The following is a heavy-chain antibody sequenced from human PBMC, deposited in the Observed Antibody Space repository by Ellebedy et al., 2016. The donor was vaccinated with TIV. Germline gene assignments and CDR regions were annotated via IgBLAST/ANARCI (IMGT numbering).Heavy chain of an antibody. Sequence: PGGSLRLSCAASGFTFSGYAMHWVRQAPGKGLEYVSGISNNGGNTYYANSVKGRFTISRDNSRNTLYLQMGSLRTEDMAVYYCATFRGHWGQGTLVHVSS. CDR2: ISNNGGNT. CDR1: GFTFSGYA. J-gene: IGHJ4*02. D-gene: IGHD2/OR15-2a*01. CDR3: ATFRGH. V-gene: IGHV3-64*01.